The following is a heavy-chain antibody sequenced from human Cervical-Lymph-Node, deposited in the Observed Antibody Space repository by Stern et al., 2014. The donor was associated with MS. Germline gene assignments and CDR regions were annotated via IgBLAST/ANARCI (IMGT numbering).Heavy chain of an antibody. CDR2: IYWNDDK. CDR3: SLDPGY. CDR1: GFSLNTRGVG. J-gene: IGHJ4*02. Sequence: QVTLRESGPTLVKPTQTLTLTCTFSGFSLNTRGVGVGWIRQPPGKALEWLALIYWNDDKRYSPSLKSRLTITKDTSRSQVVLTITKLDPVDTATYFCSLDPGYWGQGILVTV. V-gene: IGHV2-5*01.